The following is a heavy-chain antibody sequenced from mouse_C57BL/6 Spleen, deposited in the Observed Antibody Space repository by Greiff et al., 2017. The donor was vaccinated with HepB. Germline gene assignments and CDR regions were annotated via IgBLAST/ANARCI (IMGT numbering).Heavy chain of an antibody. CDR3: AREGAYDYDYYYAMDY. Sequence: EVKLVESEGGLVQPGSSMKLSCTASGFTFSDYYMAWVRQVPEKGLEWVANINYDGSSTYYLDSLKSRFIISRDNAKNILYLQMSSLKSEDTATYYCAREGAYDYDYYYAMDYWGQGTSVTVSS. J-gene: IGHJ4*01. D-gene: IGHD2-4*01. CDR2: INYDGSST. V-gene: IGHV5-16*01. CDR1: GFTFSDYY.